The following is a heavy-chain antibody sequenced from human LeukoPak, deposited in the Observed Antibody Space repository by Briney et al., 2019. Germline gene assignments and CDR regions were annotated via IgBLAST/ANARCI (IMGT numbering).Heavy chain of an antibody. CDR2: FDPEDGET. Sequence: ASVKVSCKVSGYTLTELSMHWVRQAPGKGLEWMGGFDPEDGETIYAQKFQGRATMTEDTSTDTAYMELSSLRSEDTAVYYCATVGWDSSGWYPDYWGQGTLVTVSS. D-gene: IGHD6-19*01. CDR3: ATVGWDSSGWYPDY. CDR1: GYTLTELS. J-gene: IGHJ4*02. V-gene: IGHV1-24*01.